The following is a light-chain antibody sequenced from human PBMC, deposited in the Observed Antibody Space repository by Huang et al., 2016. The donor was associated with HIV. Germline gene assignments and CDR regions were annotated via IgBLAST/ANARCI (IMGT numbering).Light chain of an antibody. Sequence: DIVMTQSPLSLPVTPGKPASISCRSNQSLLHESGHNYLDWYLQKPGHSPQLLIYLASTRAAGVPYRFTGSGSGTDFTLRINKVEAQDVGVYFCMQALQTPYTFGRGTKLEI. V-gene: IGKV2-28*01. J-gene: IGKJ2*01. CDR2: LAS. CDR1: QSLLHESGHNY. CDR3: MQALQTPYT.